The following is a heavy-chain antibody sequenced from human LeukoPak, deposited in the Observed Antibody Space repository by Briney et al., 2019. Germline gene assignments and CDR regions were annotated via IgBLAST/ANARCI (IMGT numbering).Heavy chain of an antibody. Sequence: PSETLSLTCTVSGGSISPYYWSWIRQPPGKGLEWIGYIYYSGNTNYNPSLKSRVTISVDTSKNQFSLKLSSVTAADTAVYYCARHEVAYSYADYWGQGTLVTVSS. CDR2: IYYSGNT. V-gene: IGHV4-59*08. J-gene: IGHJ4*02. CDR3: ARHEVAYSYADY. CDR1: GGSISPYY. D-gene: IGHD5-18*01.